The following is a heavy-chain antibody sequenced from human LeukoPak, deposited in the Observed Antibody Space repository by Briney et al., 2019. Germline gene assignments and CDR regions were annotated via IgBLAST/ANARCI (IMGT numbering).Heavy chain of an antibody. D-gene: IGHD3-10*01. CDR3: ARDGGVLWFDSIPDAFDI. V-gene: IGHV3-48*03. CDR1: GFTFSSYE. CDR2: ISSSGSTI. J-gene: IGHJ3*02. Sequence: GGSLRLSCAASGFTFSSYEMKWVRQAPGKGLEWVSYISSSGSTIYYADSVKGRFTISRANAKNSLYLQMNSLRSEDTAVYYCARDGGVLWFDSIPDAFDIWGQGTMVTVSS.